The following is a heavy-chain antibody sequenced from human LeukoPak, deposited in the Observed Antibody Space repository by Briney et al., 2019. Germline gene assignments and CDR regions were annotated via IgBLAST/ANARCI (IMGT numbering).Heavy chain of an antibody. J-gene: IGHJ2*01. Sequence: SGGSLRLSCAASGFTFSSYDMHWVRQATGKCLEWVSAIVTAGDTYYPGSGKGRLTISRDNAKDSLYLQMNSLRAGDTAVYYCAREMDDSSGWWYFDLWGRGTLVTVSS. CDR1: GFTFSSYD. CDR2: IVTAGDT. D-gene: IGHD6-19*01. CDR3: AREMDDSSGWWYFDL. V-gene: IGHV3-13*01.